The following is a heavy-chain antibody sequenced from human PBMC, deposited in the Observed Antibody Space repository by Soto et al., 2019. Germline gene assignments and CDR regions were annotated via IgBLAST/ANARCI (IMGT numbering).Heavy chain of an antibody. CDR2: IKSKTDGGTT. V-gene: IGHV3-15*01. CDR3: TADRDYDYIWGSYRNDY. J-gene: IGHJ4*02. Sequence: EVQLVESGGGLVKPGGSLRLSCAAPGFTFSNAWMSWVRQAPGKGLEWVGRIKSKTDGGTTDYAAPVKVRFPISRDDSKNPLYLQMTSLKTEDTVVYYCTADRDYDYIWGSYRNDYWGQGTLVTVSS. D-gene: IGHD3-16*02. CDR1: GFTFSNAW.